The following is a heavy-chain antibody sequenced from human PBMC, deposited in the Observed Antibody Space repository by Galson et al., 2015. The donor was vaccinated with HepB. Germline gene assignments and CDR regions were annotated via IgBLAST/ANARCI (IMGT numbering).Heavy chain of an antibody. J-gene: IGHJ4*02. CDR2: ISGGGQNT. CDR3: AKDPDFDFYSEKSTTFDY. Sequence: SLRLSCAASGFTVSSNYMSWVRQAPGKGLEWVSSISGGGQNTYYADALRGRITISRDNSKNTVYLQMISLRDVDTAMYYCAKDPDFDFYSEKSTTFDYWGRGTLVTVSS. CDR1: GFTVSSNY. D-gene: IGHD3-3*01. V-gene: IGHV3-53*01.